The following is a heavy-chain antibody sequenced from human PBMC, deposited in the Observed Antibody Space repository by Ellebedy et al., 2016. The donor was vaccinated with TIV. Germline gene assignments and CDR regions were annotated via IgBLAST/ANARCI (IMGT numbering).Heavy chain of an antibody. J-gene: IGHJ2*01. CDR1: EFTFSSFA. CDR2: ISGSGGST. D-gene: IGHD2-15*01. V-gene: IGHV3-23*01. CDR3: ARGYCSGGSCFFADFDL. Sequence: GESLKISCAASEFTFSSFAMSWVRQAPGKGLEWVSAISGSGGSTYYADSVKGRFTISRDNSKNTLYLQMNSLRAEDTAVYYCARGYCSGGSCFFADFDLWGRGTLVTVSS.